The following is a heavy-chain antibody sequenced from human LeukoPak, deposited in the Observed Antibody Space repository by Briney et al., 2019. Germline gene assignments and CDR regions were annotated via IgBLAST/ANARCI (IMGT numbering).Heavy chain of an antibody. CDR2: ISGGGTIT. CDR1: DFSFTTYA. Sequence: GGSLRLSCAASDFSFTTYAMSWVRQAPGKGLEWVSSISGGGTITYYADSVKGRFTISRDNSKNTLYLQMNSLRAEDTALYYCAKSPVSSCRGSFCYPFDYWGQGNLVTVSS. CDR3: AKSPVSSCRGSFCYPFDY. J-gene: IGHJ4*02. D-gene: IGHD2-15*01. V-gene: IGHV3-23*01.